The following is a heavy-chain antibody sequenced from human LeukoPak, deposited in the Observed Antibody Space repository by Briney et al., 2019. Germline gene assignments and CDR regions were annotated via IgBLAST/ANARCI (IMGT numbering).Heavy chain of an antibody. V-gene: IGHV3-48*01. CDR1: GSTFSSYS. J-gene: IGHJ4*02. Sequence: GGSLRLSCAASGSTFSSYSMNWVRQAPGKGLEWVSYISSSSSTIYYADSVKGRFTISRDNAKNSLYLQMNSLRAEDTAVYYCARGSGGSYWYYWGQGTLVTVSS. D-gene: IGHD1-26*01. CDR3: ARGSGGSYWYY. CDR2: ISSSSSTI.